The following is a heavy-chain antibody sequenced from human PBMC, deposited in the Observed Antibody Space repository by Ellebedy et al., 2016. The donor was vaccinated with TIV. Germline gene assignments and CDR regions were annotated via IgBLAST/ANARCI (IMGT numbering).Heavy chain of an antibody. CDR1: GYTFTGFY. Sequence: AASVKVSCKTSGYTFTGFYMHWVRQAPGQGLEWMGIINPSGGSASYAQKFQGRVTMTRDTSTSTVYIKVSSLRSEDTAVYYCARDGGYNTYDYWGQGTLVTVTS. CDR2: INPSGGSA. V-gene: IGHV1-46*01. CDR3: ARDGGYNTYDY. D-gene: IGHD1-1*01. J-gene: IGHJ4*02.